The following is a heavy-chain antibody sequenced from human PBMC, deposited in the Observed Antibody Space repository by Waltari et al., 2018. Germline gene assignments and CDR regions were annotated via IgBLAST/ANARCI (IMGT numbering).Heavy chain of an antibody. J-gene: IGHJ4*02. CDR3: AKEGGAVTTRLYYFDY. Sequence: EVQLVESGGGLVKPGGSLRLSCAASGFTFSSYSMNWVRQAPGKGREWVSAISGSGGSTYYADSVKGRFTISRDNSKNTLDLQRNSLRAEDTAVYYCAKEGGAVTTRLYYFDYWGQGTLVTVSS. D-gene: IGHD4-4*01. V-gene: IGHV3-23*04. CDR2: ISGSGGST. CDR1: GFTFSSYS.